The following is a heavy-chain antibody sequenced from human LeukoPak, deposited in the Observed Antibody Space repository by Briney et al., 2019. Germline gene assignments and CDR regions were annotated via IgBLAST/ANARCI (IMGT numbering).Heavy chain of an antibody. CDR1: GFTFSSYS. J-gene: IGHJ6*02. D-gene: IGHD2-15*01. CDR3: ARDGLGYCSGGSCYPRSIYYYYGMDV. V-gene: IGHV3-7*01. CDR2: IKQDGSEK. Sequence: GGSLRLSCAASGFTFSSYSMNWVRQAPGKGLEWVANIKQDGSEKYYVDSVKGRFTISRDNAKNSLYLQMNSLRAEDTAVYYCARDGLGYCSGGSCYPRSIYYYYGMDVWGQGTTVTVSS.